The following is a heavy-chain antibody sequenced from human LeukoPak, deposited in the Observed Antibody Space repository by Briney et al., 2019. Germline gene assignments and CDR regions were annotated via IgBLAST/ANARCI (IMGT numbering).Heavy chain of an antibody. V-gene: IGHV4-34*01. J-gene: IGHJ4*02. CDR3: AKGAFYCSSTSCYGTRLYYFDY. CDR2: INHSGST. Sequence: SETLSLTCAVYGESLSGYYWSWIRQPPGKGLEWIGEINHSGSTNYNPSLKSPVTISADTSKNQFPLKLSSVTAADTAVYYCAKGAFYCSSTSCYGTRLYYFDYWGQGTLVTVSS. D-gene: IGHD2-2*01. CDR1: GESLSGYY.